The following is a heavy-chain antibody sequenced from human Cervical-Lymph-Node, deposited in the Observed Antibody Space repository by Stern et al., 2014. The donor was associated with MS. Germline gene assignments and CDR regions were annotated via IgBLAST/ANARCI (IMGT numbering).Heavy chain of an antibody. CDR1: GGSISSDNYY. CDR2: IYYSGTT. CDR3: ARDHFTTSLDV. D-gene: IGHD2-2*01. V-gene: IGHV4-31*03. Sequence: QMQLVESGPSLVKPSQTLSLTCTVSGGSISSDNYYWTWLRQHPGKGLEWIGHIYYSGTTYYNPSLKSRVSLTEDTSQNLFSLTLSSVTAADTAVYYCARDHFTTSLDVWGHGTTVTVS. J-gene: IGHJ6*02.